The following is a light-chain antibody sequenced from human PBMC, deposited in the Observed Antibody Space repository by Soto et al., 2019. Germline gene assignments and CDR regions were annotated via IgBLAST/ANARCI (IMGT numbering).Light chain of an antibody. CDR3: QQYGSSPMYT. CDR1: QSVSSSY. CDR2: GAS. V-gene: IGKV3-20*01. Sequence: EIVLTQSPGTLSLSPGERATLSCRASQSVSSSYLAWYQQKPGQAPRLLIYGASGRATGIPDRFSGSGSGTDFLLTISRLEPEDFAVYYCQQYGSSPMYTFGQGTKLEIK. J-gene: IGKJ2*01.